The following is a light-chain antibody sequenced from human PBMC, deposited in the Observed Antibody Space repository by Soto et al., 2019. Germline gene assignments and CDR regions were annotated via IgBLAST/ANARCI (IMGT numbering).Light chain of an antibody. CDR3: PHYRYLFT. CDR2: AAS. J-gene: IGKJ4*01. Sequence: IVMTQSPATLSVSPGERVTLSCRASQSVSSHLAWYQQKPGQAPRLLMYAASTSANGIPARFSGSGSGTEFTLTITSLQSEDFSLSYWPHYRYLFTIGVGTKVDIK. V-gene: IGKV3-15*01. CDR1: QSVSSH.